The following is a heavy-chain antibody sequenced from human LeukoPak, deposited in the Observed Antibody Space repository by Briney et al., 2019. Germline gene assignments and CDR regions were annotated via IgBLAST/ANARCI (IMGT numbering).Heavy chain of an antibody. CDR2: ISPSGDIT. CDR3: AKDDAWLRFGE. CDR1: GGTFSNHG. Sequence: GGSLRLFCAASGGTFSNHGMNWVRQAPGRGLEWVSGISPSGDITYYADSVKGRFTISRDNSKNTLYLEVMSPTAEDTAVYYCAKDDAWLRFGEWSQGTLVTVSS. V-gene: IGHV3-23*01. J-gene: IGHJ4*02. D-gene: IGHD3-10*01.